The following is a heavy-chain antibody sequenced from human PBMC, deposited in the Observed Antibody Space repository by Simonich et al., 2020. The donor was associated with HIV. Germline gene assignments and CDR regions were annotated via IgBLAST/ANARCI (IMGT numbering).Heavy chain of an antibody. V-gene: IGHV4-34*01. CDR2: INHSERT. CDR1: GGSFSGNY. D-gene: IGHD5-12*01. Sequence: QVQLQQWGAGLLKPSETLSLTCAIYGGSFSGNYWSWPRQPPGKGLEWIGEINHSERTNYNPSRKSRVTRSVDTSKNHFSLKLTSVTAADTAVYYCARHARDGYNYPYFEYWGQGILVTVSS. CDR3: ARHARDGYNYPYFEY. J-gene: IGHJ4*02.